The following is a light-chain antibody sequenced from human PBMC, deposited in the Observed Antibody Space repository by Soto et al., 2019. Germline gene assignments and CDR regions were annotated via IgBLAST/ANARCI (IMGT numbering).Light chain of an antibody. J-gene: IGKJ5*01. CDR3: QQYNNWPPIT. Sequence: EIGMTQSPATLSASSGKRATLSCRVSQSVSSNLAWYQQKPGQAPRLLIYGASTRATGIPARFSGSGSGTEFTLTISSLQSEDFAVYYCQQYNNWPPITFGQGTRLEIK. V-gene: IGKV3-15*01. CDR1: QSVSSN. CDR2: GAS.